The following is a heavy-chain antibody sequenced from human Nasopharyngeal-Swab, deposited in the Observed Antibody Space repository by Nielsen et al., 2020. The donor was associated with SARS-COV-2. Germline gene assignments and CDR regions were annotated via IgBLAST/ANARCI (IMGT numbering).Heavy chain of an antibody. CDR2: INESEFT. Sequence: SQTLSLTCVVSGGSFSGHYWNWIRQTPGEGLQWIGEINESEFTNYNPSLESRVTISLDTSEMQFSLLLTSVTAADTALYFCARTVGHYGLDVFDVWGQGTMVTVSS. CDR1: GGSFSGHY. V-gene: IGHV4-34*01. J-gene: IGHJ3*01. D-gene: IGHD3-3*01. CDR3: ARTVGHYGLDVFDV.